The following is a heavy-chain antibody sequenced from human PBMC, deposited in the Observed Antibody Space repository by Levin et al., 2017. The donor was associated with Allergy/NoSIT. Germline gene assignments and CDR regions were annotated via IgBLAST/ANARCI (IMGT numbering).Heavy chain of an antibody. CDR3: AREPRGASSWHHFDH. CDR2: ISYDGSNK. Sequence: GGSLRLSCAASGFTFSTYGVHWVRQPPGKGLEWVAGISYDGSNKYYADSVKGRFSISRDNSKNTLYLQMTSLGADDTAVFYGAREPRGASSWHHFDHWGQGALVTVSS. V-gene: IGHV3-33*01. J-gene: IGHJ4*02. D-gene: IGHD6-13*01. CDR1: GFTFSTYG.